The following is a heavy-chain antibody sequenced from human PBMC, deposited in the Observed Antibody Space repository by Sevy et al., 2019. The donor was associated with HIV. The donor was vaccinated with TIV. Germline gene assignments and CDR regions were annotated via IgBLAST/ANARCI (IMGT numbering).Heavy chain of an antibody. D-gene: IGHD1-26*01. CDR2: IYDNGHI. CDR3: AGENAWGRGYS. CDR1: GGSITSLC. Sequence: SETLSLTCTVSGGSITSLCWNWIRQPPGKGLEWIANIYDNGHINYNPNLKSRVTLSLDTSKNQFSLRLSSVTAADTAMYYCAGENAWGRGYSWGQGTLVTVSS. J-gene: IGHJ4*02. V-gene: IGHV4-59*08.